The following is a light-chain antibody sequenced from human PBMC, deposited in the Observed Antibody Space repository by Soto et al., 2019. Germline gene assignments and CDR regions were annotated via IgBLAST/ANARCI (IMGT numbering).Light chain of an antibody. Sequence: EIVLTQSPATLSLSPGERATLSCRASQSISSYLAWYQQKPGQAPRLLIYDASNRATGILARFSGSGSGTEFYLTISNLGHEDFGVYYCQPRSNCQLTFGGGTKVEIK. CDR3: QPRSNCQLT. V-gene: IGKV3-11*01. J-gene: IGKJ4*02. CDR2: DAS. CDR1: QSISSY.